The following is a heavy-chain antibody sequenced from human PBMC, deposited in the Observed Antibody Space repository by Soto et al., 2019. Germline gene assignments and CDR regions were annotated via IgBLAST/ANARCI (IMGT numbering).Heavy chain of an antibody. Sequence: QVQLVESGGGVVQPGRSLRLSCAASGFPFSGYAMHWVRQAPGRGLEWVALISYNGGNIYYADSVKGRFTISRDNSKNTLYLQMNSLRAEDTAVYYCARAYYYDSSGYQYYFDYWGQGTLVTVSS. J-gene: IGHJ4*02. CDR2: ISYNGGNI. V-gene: IGHV3-30-3*01. CDR3: ARAYYYDSSGYQYYFDY. CDR1: GFPFSGYA. D-gene: IGHD3-22*01.